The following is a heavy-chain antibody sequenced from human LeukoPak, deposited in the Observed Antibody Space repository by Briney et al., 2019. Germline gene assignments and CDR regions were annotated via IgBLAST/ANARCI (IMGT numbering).Heavy chain of an antibody. CDR2: ISNGGSTI. Sequence: QSGGSLRLSCAASGFTFRSYAMNWVRQAPGKGLEWVSYISNGGSTIYYADSVKGRFTISRDNAKNSLYLQMSSLRAEDTAVYYCARGARGSYSYWGQGTLVTVSS. D-gene: IGHD1-26*01. J-gene: IGHJ4*02. CDR3: ARGARGSYSY. V-gene: IGHV3-48*03. CDR1: GFTFRSYA.